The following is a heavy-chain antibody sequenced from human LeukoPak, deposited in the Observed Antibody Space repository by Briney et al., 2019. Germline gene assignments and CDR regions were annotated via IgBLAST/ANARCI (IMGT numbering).Heavy chain of an antibody. V-gene: IGHV4-34*01. CDR1: GGSFSGYY. CDR3: ARAVYIVVVPAAIGARRYYFDY. J-gene: IGHJ4*02. Sequence: SETLSLTCAVYGGSFSGYYWSWIRQPPGKGLEWIGEINHSGGTNYNPSLKSRVTISVDTSKNQFSLKLSSVTAADTAVYYCARAVYIVVVPAAIGARRYYFDYWGQGTLVTVSS. D-gene: IGHD2-2*02. CDR2: INHSGGT.